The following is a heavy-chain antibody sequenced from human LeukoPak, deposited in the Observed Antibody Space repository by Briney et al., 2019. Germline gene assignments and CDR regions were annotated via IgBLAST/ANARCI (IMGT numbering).Heavy chain of an antibody. CDR1: GYNFTIYW. Sequence: GGSLKISFKGSGYNFTIYWIGWVRQMPGKGLGWMGIMYPGDSDTRYSPSFQGQVTISADKSISTAYLQWSSLKASDTAMYYCAIFDFLFGEIDNWFDPWGQGTQVTVSS. V-gene: IGHV5-51*01. CDR2: MYPGDSDT. J-gene: IGHJ5*02. D-gene: IGHD3-16*01. CDR3: AIFDFLFGEIDNWFDP.